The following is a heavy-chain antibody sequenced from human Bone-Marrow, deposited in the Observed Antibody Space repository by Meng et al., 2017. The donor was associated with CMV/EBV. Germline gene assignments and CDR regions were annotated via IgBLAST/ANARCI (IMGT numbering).Heavy chain of an antibody. CDR3: AKKGTTVSPGNWFDS. CDR2: INNGADRT. D-gene: IGHD4-11*01. J-gene: IGHJ5*01. CDR1: GFTFTTYD. Sequence: ETLSLTCAASGFTFTTYDMTWVRQAPGKGLEWISSINNGADRTYYAESVRGRFTISRDNSKNTLHLQMNSLRAEDTAVYYCAKKGTTVSPGNWFDSWGQGTLVTVSS. V-gene: IGHV3-23*01.